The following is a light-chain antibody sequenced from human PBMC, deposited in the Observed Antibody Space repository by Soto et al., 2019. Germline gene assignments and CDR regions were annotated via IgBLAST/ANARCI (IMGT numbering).Light chain of an antibody. Sequence: DIQMTQSPSSLSASVGDRVTITCRASQGISTYLNWYQQKPGKAPNLLIYAASSLQSGVPSRFSGSESETDFTLTISSLQPEDFATYSCQQSYSTTWTFGQGTKVEIK. CDR3: QQSYSTTWT. CDR1: QGISTY. CDR2: AAS. V-gene: IGKV1-39*01. J-gene: IGKJ1*01.